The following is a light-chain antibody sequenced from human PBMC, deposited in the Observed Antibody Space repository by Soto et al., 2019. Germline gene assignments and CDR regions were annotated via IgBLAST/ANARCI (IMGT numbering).Light chain of an antibody. CDR2: KAS. Sequence: DIQMTQSPSTLSASVGDGVTITCRASQSISSWLAWYQQKPGKAPKLLIYKASSLESGVPSRFSGSGSGTEFTLTSSSLQPDDFATYYCQQYNSYWTFGQGTKVDIK. V-gene: IGKV1-5*03. CDR1: QSISSW. J-gene: IGKJ1*01. CDR3: QQYNSYWT.